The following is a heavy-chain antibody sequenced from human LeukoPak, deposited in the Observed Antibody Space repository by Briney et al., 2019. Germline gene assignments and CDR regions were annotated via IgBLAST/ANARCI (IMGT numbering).Heavy chain of an antibody. CDR2: INPNSGER. J-gene: IGHJ4*02. Sequence: ASVKVSCKASGYTFTAYFMHWVRQPPGQGLEWMGGINPNSGERKYAQKFQGRVTLSRDTSISTAHMELSSLRSDDTAVYYCATAGTSFDSWGQGTLVTVSS. V-gene: IGHV1-2*02. CDR3: ATAGTSFDS. D-gene: IGHD6-13*01. CDR1: GYTFTAYF.